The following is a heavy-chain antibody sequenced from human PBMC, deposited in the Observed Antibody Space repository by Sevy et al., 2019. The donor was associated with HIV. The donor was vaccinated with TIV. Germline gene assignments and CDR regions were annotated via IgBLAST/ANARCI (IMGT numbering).Heavy chain of an antibody. D-gene: IGHD6-19*01. CDR1: GFTFSSYA. V-gene: IGHV3-30-3*01. J-gene: IGHJ4*02. Sequence: GGCLRLSCAASGFTFSSYAMHWVRQAPGKGLEWVAVISYDGSNNYYADSVKGRFTISRDNSKNTLYLQMNSLRTEDTAVYYCARDSWLVLDYWGQGTLVTVSS. CDR3: ARDSWLVLDY. CDR2: ISYDGSNN.